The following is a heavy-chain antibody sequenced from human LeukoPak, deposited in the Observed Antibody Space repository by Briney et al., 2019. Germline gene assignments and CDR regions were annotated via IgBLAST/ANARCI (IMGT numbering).Heavy chain of an antibody. Sequence: ASVKVSCKASGYTFTSYAMHWVRQAPGQRLEWMGWINAGNGNTKYSQKFQGRVTITRDTSASTAYMELSSLRSEDTAVYYRARGPPIAVAGTIDYWGQGTLVTVSS. CDR1: GYTFTSYA. V-gene: IGHV1-3*01. J-gene: IGHJ4*02. CDR2: INAGNGNT. CDR3: ARGPPIAVAGTIDY. D-gene: IGHD6-19*01.